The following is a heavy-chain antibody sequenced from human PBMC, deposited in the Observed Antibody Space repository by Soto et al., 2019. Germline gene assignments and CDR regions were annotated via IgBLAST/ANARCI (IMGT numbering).Heavy chain of an antibody. Sequence: EVQLLESGGGLVQPGGSLRLSCAASGFTFSSYAMNWVRQAPGRGLEWVSVISGSGGSTYYADSVKGRFTISRDNSKNTLYLQMNRLRAEDTVVYYCARRSSGWYFDYWGQGTLVTVSS. J-gene: IGHJ4*02. CDR2: ISGSGGST. V-gene: IGHV3-23*01. CDR3: ARRSSGWYFDY. CDR1: GFTFSSYA. D-gene: IGHD6-19*01.